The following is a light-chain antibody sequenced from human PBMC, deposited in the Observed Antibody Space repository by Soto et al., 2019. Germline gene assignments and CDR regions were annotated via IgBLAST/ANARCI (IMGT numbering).Light chain of an antibody. CDR1: QDISKY. Sequence: DIPMTQSASSLPASVGDTVTISCQASQDISKYLNGFQQKTGKASKLLIYDVFNVATGVPSRFSERGSGTDFTLNISNQQSEDFATYYCQQYDQLPITFGGGTKVDI. J-gene: IGKJ4*01. CDR2: DVF. CDR3: QQYDQLPIT. V-gene: IGKV1-33*01.